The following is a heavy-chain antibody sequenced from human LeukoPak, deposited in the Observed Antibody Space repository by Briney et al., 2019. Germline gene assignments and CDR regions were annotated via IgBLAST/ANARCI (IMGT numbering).Heavy chain of an antibody. V-gene: IGHV3-48*01. CDR1: GFRFSDYS. D-gene: IGHD4-17*01. CDR2: ISSSNNI. CDR3: GRGNGDYGGVDY. J-gene: IGHJ4*02. Sequence: GGSLRLSCAASGFRFSDYSMTWVRQAPGKGLEWVSYISSSNNIYYADPVKGRFTISRDNAKNSLWLQMNSLRAEDTAVYHCGRGNGDYGGVDYWGQGTLVTVSS.